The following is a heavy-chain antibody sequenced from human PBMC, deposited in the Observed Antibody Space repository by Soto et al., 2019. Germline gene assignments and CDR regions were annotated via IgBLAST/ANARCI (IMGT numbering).Heavy chain of an antibody. CDR3: AGCLITIFGVFDP. Sequence: SETLSLTCTVSGCSISSSSYYGGWIQQPPGKGLEWIGSIYYSGSTYYNPSLKSRVTISVDTSKNQFSLKLSSVTAADTAVYYGAGCLITIFGVFDPWGQGTLVTVSS. D-gene: IGHD3-3*01. CDR2: IYYSGST. CDR1: GCSISSSSYY. V-gene: IGHV4-39*01. J-gene: IGHJ5*02.